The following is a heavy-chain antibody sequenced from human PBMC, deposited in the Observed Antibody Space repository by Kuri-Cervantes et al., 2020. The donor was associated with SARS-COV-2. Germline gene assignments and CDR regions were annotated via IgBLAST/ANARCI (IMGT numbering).Heavy chain of an antibody. V-gene: IGHV3-21*01. Sequence: GESLKISCAASGFTFSSYSMNWVRQAPGKGLEWVSSISSSSSYIYYADSVKGRFTISRDNAKNSLYLQMNSLRAEDTAVYYCARDLACTGGVCQLNWFDPWGQGTLVTVSS. CDR3: ARDLACTGGVCQLNWFDP. J-gene: IGHJ5*02. CDR2: ISSSSSYI. D-gene: IGHD2-8*02. CDR1: GFTFSSYS.